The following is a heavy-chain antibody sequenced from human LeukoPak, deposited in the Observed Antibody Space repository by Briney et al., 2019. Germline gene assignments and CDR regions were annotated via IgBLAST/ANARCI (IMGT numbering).Heavy chain of an antibody. D-gene: IGHD3-22*01. CDR2: IIPIFGTA. CDR1: GYTFSAYY. Sequence: ASVKVSCKPSGYTFSAYYLHWVRQAPGQGLEWMGGIIPIFGTANYAQKFQGRVTITTDESTSTAYMELSSLRSEDTAVYYCARVDNYFDSSGYFNWGQGTLVTVSS. CDR3: ARVDNYFDSSGYFN. J-gene: IGHJ4*02. V-gene: IGHV1-69*05.